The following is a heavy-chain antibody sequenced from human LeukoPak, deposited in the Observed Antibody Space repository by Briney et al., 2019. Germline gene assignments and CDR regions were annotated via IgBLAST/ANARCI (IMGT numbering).Heavy chain of an antibody. CDR3: AKSVGYYSDRSGYYWLGTFDY. D-gene: IGHD3-22*01. V-gene: IGHV3-48*03. J-gene: IGHJ4*02. Sequence: GGSLRLSCAASGFTFSSYEMNWVRQAPGKGLEWISYISSQSSSIHYADSVKGRFTISRDSAKNTLYLQMNRLRAEDTAVYFCAKSVGYYSDRSGYYWLGTFDYWGQGTLVTVSS. CDR2: ISSQSSSI. CDR1: GFTFSSYE.